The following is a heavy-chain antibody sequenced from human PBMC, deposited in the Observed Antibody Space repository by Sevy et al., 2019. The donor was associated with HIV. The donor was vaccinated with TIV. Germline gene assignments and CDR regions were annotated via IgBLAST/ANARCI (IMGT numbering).Heavy chain of an antibody. CDR1: GGTFSSYA. Sequence: ASVKVSCKASGGTFSSYAISWVQQAPGQGLEWMGGIIPIFGTANYAQKFQGRVTITADESTSTAYMELSSLRSEDTAVYYCASEYSSSSPTYYYGMDVWGQRTTVTVSS. CDR2: IIPIFGTA. V-gene: IGHV1-69*13. J-gene: IGHJ6*02. D-gene: IGHD6-6*01. CDR3: ASEYSSSSPTYYYGMDV.